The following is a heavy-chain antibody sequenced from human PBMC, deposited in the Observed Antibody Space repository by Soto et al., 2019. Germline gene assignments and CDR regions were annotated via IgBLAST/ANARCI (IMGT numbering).Heavy chain of an antibody. CDR3: ARYSSSWYVVY. J-gene: IGHJ4*02. CDR1: GGSISSSSYY. V-gene: IGHV4-39*01. D-gene: IGHD6-13*01. CDR2: IYYSGST. Sequence: QLQLQESGPGLVKPSETLSLTCTVPGGSISSSSYYWGWIRQPPGKGLEWIGSIYYSGSTYYNPSLKSRVTISVDTSKNQFSLKLSSVTAADTAVYYCARYSSSWYVVYWGQGTLVTVSS.